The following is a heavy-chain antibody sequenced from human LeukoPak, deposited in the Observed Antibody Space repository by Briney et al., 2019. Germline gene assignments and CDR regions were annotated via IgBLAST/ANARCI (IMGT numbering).Heavy chain of an antibody. J-gene: IGHJ4*02. Sequence: PSETLSLTCTVSGYSISSGYYWDWIRQPPGKGLEWIGSIYHSGSTYYNPSLKSRVTISVDMSKNQFSLKLSSVTAADTAVYYCARTREMVYAPDYWGQGTLVTVSS. D-gene: IGHD2-8*01. V-gene: IGHV4-38-2*02. CDR1: GYSISSGYY. CDR2: IYHSGST. CDR3: ARTREMVYAPDY.